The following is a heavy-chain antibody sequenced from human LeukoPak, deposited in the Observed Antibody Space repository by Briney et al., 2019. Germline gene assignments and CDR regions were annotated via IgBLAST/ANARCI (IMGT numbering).Heavy chain of an antibody. CDR2: IAYDGSRA. V-gene: IGHV3-33*01. Sequence: GGSLTLSCAGSGFTFGGYGMHWFRQTPGKGLEWVAVIAYDGSRAFYADSVKGRFTISRDNSKNTMSVQMDDLRAEDTAVYYCTRYNNDHFDYWGQGTLVTVSS. J-gene: IGHJ4*02. CDR3: TRYNNDHFDY. D-gene: IGHD1-14*01. CDR1: GFTFGGYG.